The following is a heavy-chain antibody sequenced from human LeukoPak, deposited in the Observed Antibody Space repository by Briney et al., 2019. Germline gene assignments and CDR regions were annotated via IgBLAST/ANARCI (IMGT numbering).Heavy chain of an antibody. J-gene: IGHJ4*02. CDR3: AREEWDYYDSSGYYYFDY. Sequence: ASVKVSYKASGYTFTGYYMHWVRQAPGQGLEWMGWINPNSGGTNYAQKFQGWVTMTRDTSISTAYMELSRLRSDDTAVYYCAREEWDYYDSSGYYYFDYWGQGTLVTVSS. CDR2: INPNSGGT. CDR1: GYTFTGYY. D-gene: IGHD3-22*01. V-gene: IGHV1-2*04.